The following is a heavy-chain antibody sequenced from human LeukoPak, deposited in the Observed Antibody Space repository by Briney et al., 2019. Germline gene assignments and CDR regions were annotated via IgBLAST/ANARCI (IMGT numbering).Heavy chain of an antibody. CDR1: GRSISSSSYY. J-gene: IGHJ6*03. V-gene: IGHV4-39*07. Sequence: SETLSLTCTVSGRSISSSSYYWGWIRQPPGKGLEWIGSIYYSGSTYYNPSLKSRVTISVDTSKTQFSLKLSSVTAADTAVYYCANSGKYYYYYMDVWGKGTTVTVSS. CDR2: IYYSGST. CDR3: ANSGKYYYYYMDV. D-gene: IGHD1-26*01.